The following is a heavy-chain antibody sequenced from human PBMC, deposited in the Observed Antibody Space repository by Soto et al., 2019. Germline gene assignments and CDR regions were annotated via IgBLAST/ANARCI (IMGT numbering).Heavy chain of an antibody. CDR2: IYHSGTI. CDR1: GDSINSSNW. Sequence: QVQLQESGPGLVKPSGTLSLTCAVSGDSINSSNWWSWGRQPPGKGLEWIGEIYHSGTINYNPSLKSRISISLDKSKNQFSLKLNSVTAADTAVYFCASSKRPTVLVDYWGQGALVTVSS. CDR3: ASSKRPTVLVDY. J-gene: IGHJ4*02. D-gene: IGHD2-8*02. V-gene: IGHV4-4*02.